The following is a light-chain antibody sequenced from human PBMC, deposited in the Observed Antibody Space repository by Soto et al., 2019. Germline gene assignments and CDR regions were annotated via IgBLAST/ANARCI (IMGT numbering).Light chain of an antibody. Sequence: QSVLTQAPSVSAAPGQRVTISCAGSSANIGNNYVSWYQQLPGTAPKLLIYDNTKRPSGIPDRFSASKSGTSATLGITGLQTGDEADYYCGTWDSRLSAEIFGTGTKVTVL. J-gene: IGLJ1*01. CDR1: SANIGNNY. CDR3: GTWDSRLSAEI. V-gene: IGLV1-51*01. CDR2: DNT.